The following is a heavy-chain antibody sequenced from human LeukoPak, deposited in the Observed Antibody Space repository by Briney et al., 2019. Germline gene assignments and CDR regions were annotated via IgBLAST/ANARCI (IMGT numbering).Heavy chain of an antibody. J-gene: IGHJ5*02. V-gene: IGHV3-21*06. CDR3: ARDLSGGRFDL. Sequence: PGGSLRLSCTASGFIFLTYTMIWVRQAPGKGLEWVSYISSSSGNIYYADSMKGRFTISRDNTKNLLYLQMNSLRAEDTAVYYCARDLSGGRFDLWGQGTLVTVSS. D-gene: IGHD3-16*01. CDR1: GFIFLTYT. CDR2: ISSSSGNI.